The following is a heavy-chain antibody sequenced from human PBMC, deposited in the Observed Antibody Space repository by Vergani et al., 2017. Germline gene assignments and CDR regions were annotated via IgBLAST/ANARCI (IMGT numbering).Heavy chain of an antibody. Sequence: EVQLVESGGGLIQPGGSLRLSCAASGFTVSSNYMSWVRQAPGKGLEWVSVIYTGGTTYYADSVKGRFTISRDNSKNTLYLQMNSLRAEDTAIYYCAKDMDGGYSPPSDVWGQGTLVTVSS. J-gene: IGHJ4*02. CDR2: IYTGGTT. CDR3: AKDMDGGYSPPSDV. D-gene: IGHD2-21*01. CDR1: GFTVSSNY. V-gene: IGHV3-53*01.